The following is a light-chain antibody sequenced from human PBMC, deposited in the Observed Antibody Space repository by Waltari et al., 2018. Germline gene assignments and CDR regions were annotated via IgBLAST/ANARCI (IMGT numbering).Light chain of an antibody. J-gene: IGLJ1*01. V-gene: IGLV2-11*01. Sequence: QSALTQPRSVSGSPGQSVTISCTGTSSDVGGCNYVSWYQQHPGKAPKLMIYDVTKRPSGVPDRFSGSKSGNTASLTISGLQAEDEADYYCCSYAGIFTLYVFGAGTKVTVL. CDR3: CSYAGIFTLYV. CDR1: SSDVGGCNY. CDR2: DVT.